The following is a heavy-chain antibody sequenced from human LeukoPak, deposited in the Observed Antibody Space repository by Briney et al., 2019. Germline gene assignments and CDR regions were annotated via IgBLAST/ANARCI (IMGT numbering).Heavy chain of an antibody. V-gene: IGHV1-18*04. CDR1: GYTFTGYH. J-gene: IGHJ3*02. CDR2: ISAYNGNT. Sequence: ASVKVSCKACGYTFTGYHMHWLRPAPGQGLEWMGWISAYNGNTNYAQKLQGRVTMTTDTSTSTAYMELRSLRPDDTAVYYCASIAAAGLDALDICGQGTMVTVSS. D-gene: IGHD6-13*01. CDR3: ASIAAAGLDALDI.